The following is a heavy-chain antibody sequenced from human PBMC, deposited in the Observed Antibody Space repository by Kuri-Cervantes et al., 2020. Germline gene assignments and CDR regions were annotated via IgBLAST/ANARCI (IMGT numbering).Heavy chain of an antibody. CDR2: ISYDGSYK. J-gene: IGHJ3*01. CDR1: EFTFSNYG. V-gene: IGHV3-30*18. Sequence: GGSLRLSCAASEFTFSNYGMHWVRQAPGKGLEWVAVISYDGSYKYYADSVKGRFTISRDNSKNTLYLQMNSLRAEDTAVYYCAKDFTYGGNSGGWGQGTMVTVSS. CDR3: AKDFTYGGNSGG. D-gene: IGHD4-23*01.